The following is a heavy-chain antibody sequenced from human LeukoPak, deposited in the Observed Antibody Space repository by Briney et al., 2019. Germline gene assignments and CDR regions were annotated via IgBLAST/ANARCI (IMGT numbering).Heavy chain of an antibody. V-gene: IGHV3-74*01. CDR2: IDEHGTTI. D-gene: IGHD3-10*01. CDR3: ARDVGGAGSH. J-gene: IGHJ4*02. CDR1: GFTFSSYW. Sequence: PGEALRLSCAASGFTFSSYWMHWVRQAPGEGLVWVSRIDEHGTTIDDADSVRDRFTISRDNAKNTLYLHMNSLRAEDTAMYYCARDVGGAGSHWGQGSLVTVSS.